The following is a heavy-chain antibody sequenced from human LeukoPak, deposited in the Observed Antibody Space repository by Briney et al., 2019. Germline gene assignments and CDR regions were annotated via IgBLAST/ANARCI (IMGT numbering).Heavy chain of an antibody. J-gene: IGHJ5*02. V-gene: IGHV4-59*01. CDR1: GRFLSQYY. D-gene: IGHD3-22*01. CDR3: ARASGGYYNNWFDP. CDR2: IYYSGST. Sequence: SETLSLTCTVCGRFLSQYYWRGIRQPPGKGLEWMGYIYYSGSTSYNPSLKSRVTISVDTSRNQFSLKRSSVAEACAPGYYCARASGGYYNNWFDPWGQGTLVTVSS.